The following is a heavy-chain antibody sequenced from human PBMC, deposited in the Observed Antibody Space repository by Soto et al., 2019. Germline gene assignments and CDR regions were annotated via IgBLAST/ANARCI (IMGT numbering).Heavy chain of an antibody. D-gene: IGHD3-3*01. CDR2: TYYRSKWFN. V-gene: IGHV6-1*01. CDR1: GDSVSSNSAA. J-gene: IGHJ5*02. CDR3: ARRRYDFWSGLYRWFDP. Sequence: SQTLSLTCAISGDSVSSNSAAWNWIRQSPSRGLEFLGRTYYRSKWFNDYAVSVKSRIIINPDTSKNQFSLKLSSVTAADTAVYYCARRRYDFWSGLYRWFDPWGQGTLVTVSS.